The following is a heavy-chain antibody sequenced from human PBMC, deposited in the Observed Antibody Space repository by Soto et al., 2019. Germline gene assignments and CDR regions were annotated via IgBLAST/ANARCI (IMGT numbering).Heavy chain of an antibody. CDR1: GYTFTGSY. J-gene: IGHJ4*02. CDR2: INPNSGGT. D-gene: IGHD6-19*01. V-gene: IGHV1-2*02. CDR3: ARALSIAVDNFFDY. Sequence: ASVKVSCKASGYTFTGSYMHWVRQAPGQGLEWMGWINPNSGGTNYAQKFQGRVTMTRDTSISTAYMELSRLRSDDTAVYYCARALSIAVDNFFDYWGQGTLVTVSS.